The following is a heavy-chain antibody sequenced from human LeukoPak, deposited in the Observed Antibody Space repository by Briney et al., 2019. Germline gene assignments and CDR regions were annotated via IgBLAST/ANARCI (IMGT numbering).Heavy chain of an antibody. CDR1: GGTFSSSA. Sequence: ASVKVSCKASGGTFSSSAISWVRQAPGQGLEWMGWISAYNGNTNYAQKLQGRVTMTTDTSTSTAYMELRSLRSDDTAVYYCARERRAARYYYYYYMDVWGKGTTVTVSS. J-gene: IGHJ6*03. CDR2: ISAYNGNT. V-gene: IGHV1-18*01. CDR3: ARERRAARYYYYYYMDV. D-gene: IGHD6-6*01.